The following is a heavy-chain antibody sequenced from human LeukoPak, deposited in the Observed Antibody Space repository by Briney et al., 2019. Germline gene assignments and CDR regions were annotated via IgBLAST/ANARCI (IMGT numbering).Heavy chain of an antibody. D-gene: IGHD2-2*02. V-gene: IGHV3-30*18. CDR3: AKAGCSMTACYTNY. J-gene: IGHJ4*02. Sequence: PGGSLRLSCAASGFAFNTYAMQWVRQSPGKGLEWVAVISYDETNKYYSGSVKGRFSVSRDNSKNTLHLNMNSLTTEDSALYYCAKAGCSMTACYTNYWGQGTLVTVSS. CDR1: GFAFNTYA. CDR2: ISYDETNK.